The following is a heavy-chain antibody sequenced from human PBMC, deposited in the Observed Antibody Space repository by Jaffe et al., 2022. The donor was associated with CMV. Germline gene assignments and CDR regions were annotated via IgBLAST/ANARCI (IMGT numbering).Heavy chain of an antibody. CDR1: GFTFSSYS. J-gene: IGHJ4*02. D-gene: IGHD3-3*01. CDR3: ASGQITIFGGLSFDY. V-gene: IGHV3-21*01. CDR2: ISSSSSYI. Sequence: EVQLVESGGGLVKPGGSLRLSCAASGFTFSSYSMNWVRQAPGKGLEWVSSISSSSSYIYYADSVKGRFTISRDNAKNSLYLQMNSLRAEDTAVYYCASGQITIFGGLSFDYWGQGTLVTVSS.